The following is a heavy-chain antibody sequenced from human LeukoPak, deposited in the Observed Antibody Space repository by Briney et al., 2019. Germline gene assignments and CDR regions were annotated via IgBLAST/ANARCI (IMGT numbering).Heavy chain of an antibody. CDR3: TRENRPFCPFAY. D-gene: IGHD2/OR15-2a*01. Sequence: SETLSLTCGVSGGPIDITNYWSWVRQAPGKELEWIGEISHDGTRNYNPSLRSRVAMSLDRANNQFSLSLTSVTAADTAVYYCTRENRPFCPFAYWGQGVLVTVSS. J-gene: IGHJ4*02. CDR2: ISHDGTR. V-gene: IGHV4-4*02. CDR1: GGPIDITNY.